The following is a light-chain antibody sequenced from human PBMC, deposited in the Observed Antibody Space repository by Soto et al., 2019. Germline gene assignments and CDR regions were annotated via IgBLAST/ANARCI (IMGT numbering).Light chain of an antibody. J-gene: IGKJ4*01. Sequence: DIQLTQSPSTLSGSVGDRVTLTCRASQTISSWLAWYQQKPGKAPKLLIYKASTLKSEVPSRFSGSGSGTEFTLTISSLQPDDFATYYCQHYGSYSEAFGGGTKVDIK. V-gene: IGKV1-5*03. CDR2: KAS. CDR3: QHYGSYSEA. CDR1: QTISSW.